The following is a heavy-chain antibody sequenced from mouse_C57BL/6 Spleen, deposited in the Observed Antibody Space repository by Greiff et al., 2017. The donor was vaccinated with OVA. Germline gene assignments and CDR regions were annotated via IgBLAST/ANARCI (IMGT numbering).Heavy chain of an antibody. J-gene: IGHJ4*01. CDR3: ARNLNYGNPLAMDY. D-gene: IGHD2-1*01. V-gene: IGHV2-9-1*01. CDR1: GFSLTSYA. Sequence: VKLVESGPGLVAPSQSLSITCTVSGFSLTSYAISWVRQPPGKGLEWLGVIWTGGGTNYNSALKSRLSISKDNSKSQVFLKMNSLQTDDTARYYCARNLNYGNPLAMDYWGQGTSVTVSS. CDR2: IWTGGGT.